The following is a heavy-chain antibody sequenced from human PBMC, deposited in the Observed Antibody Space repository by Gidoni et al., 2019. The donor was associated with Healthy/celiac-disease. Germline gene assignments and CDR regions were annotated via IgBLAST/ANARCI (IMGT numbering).Heavy chain of an antibody. V-gene: IGHV4-59*01. CDR3: ARGTGDY. CDR1: GGSISSSY. CDR2: IYYSGST. Sequence: QVQLQESGPGLVKPSETLSLTCTVSGGSISSSYWSWIRQPPGKGLEWIGYIYYSGSTNYNPSLKSRVTISVDTSKNQFSLKLSSVTAADTAVYYCARGTGDYWGQGTLVTVSS. D-gene: IGHD3-10*01. J-gene: IGHJ4*02.